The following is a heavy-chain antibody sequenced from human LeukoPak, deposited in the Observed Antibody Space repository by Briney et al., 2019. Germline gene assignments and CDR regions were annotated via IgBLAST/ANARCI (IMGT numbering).Heavy chain of an antibody. Sequence: GRSLRLSCAASGFTFSSYAMHWVRQAPGKGLEWVAVISYDGSNKYYADSVKGRFTISRDNSKNTLYLQMNSLRAEDTAVYYCAKHHIVVVPAASGNWFDPWGQGTLVTVSS. CDR3: AKHHIVVVPAASGNWFDP. D-gene: IGHD2-2*01. CDR2: ISYDGSNK. J-gene: IGHJ5*02. CDR1: GFTFSSYA. V-gene: IGHV3-30-3*02.